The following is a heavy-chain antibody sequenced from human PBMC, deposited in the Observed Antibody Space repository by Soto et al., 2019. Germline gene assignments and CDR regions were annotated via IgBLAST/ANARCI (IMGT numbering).Heavy chain of an antibody. CDR1: GFTFSSYG. Sequence: QVQLVESGGGVVQPGRSLRLSCAASGFTFSSYGMHWVRQAPGKGLEWVAVISYDGSNKYYADSVKGRFTISRDNSKNTLYLQMNSLRAEDTAVYYCAKAPSRIPMIVVVTLPDYWGQGTLVTVSS. J-gene: IGHJ4*02. D-gene: IGHD3-22*01. V-gene: IGHV3-30*18. CDR2: ISYDGSNK. CDR3: AKAPSRIPMIVVVTLPDY.